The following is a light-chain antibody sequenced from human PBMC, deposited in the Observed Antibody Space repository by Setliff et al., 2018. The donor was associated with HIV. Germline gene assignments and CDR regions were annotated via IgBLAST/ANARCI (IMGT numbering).Light chain of an antibody. CDR3: SSYTSSNTSYV. V-gene: IGLV2-14*01. J-gene: IGLJ1*01. CDR2: EVT. Sequence: QSVLTQPASVSGSPGQSITISRTGTSSDVGGYSYVSWYQQHPGKAPKLIIYEVTNRPSGVSNRFSGSKSGNTASLTISGLQAEDEADYYCSSYTSSNTSYVFGAGTKV. CDR1: SSDVGGYSY.